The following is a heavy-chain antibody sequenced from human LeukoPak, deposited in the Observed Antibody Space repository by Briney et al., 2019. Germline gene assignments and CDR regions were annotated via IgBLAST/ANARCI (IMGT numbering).Heavy chain of an antibody. V-gene: IGHV3-15*01. D-gene: IGHD1-26*01. J-gene: IGHJ6*03. Sequence: PGGSLRLSCAASGFSFSSAWMSWIRQAPGKGLEWVGHTKGKVEGGTTHYAAPVKGRFTISRDNSKNTLYLQMNSLKTEDTAVYYCTTWVGIEDYYMDVWGKGTTVTVS. CDR1: GFSFSSAW. CDR2: TKGKVEGGTT. CDR3: TTWVGIEDYYMDV.